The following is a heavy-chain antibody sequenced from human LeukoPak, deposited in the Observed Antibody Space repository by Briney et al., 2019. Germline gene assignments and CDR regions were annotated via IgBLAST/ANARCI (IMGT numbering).Heavy chain of an antibody. D-gene: IGHD3-3*01. V-gene: IGHV4-34*01. J-gene: IGHJ6*02. CDR2: INHSGST. Sequence: SETLSLTCAVYGGSFSGYYRSWIRQPPGKGLEWIGEINHSGSTNYNPSLKSRVTISVDTSKNQFSLKLSSVTAADTAVYYCARVPIFGVVTPSLYYYYYYGMDVWGQGTTVTVSS. CDR1: GGSFSGYY. CDR3: ARVPIFGVVTPSLYYYYYYGMDV.